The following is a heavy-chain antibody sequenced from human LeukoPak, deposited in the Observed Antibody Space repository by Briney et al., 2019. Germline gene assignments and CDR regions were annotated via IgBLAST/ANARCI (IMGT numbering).Heavy chain of an antibody. D-gene: IGHD2-15*01. J-gene: IGHJ4*02. Sequence: GGSLRLSCAASGFSFSATSMNWVRQAPGKGLEWIAHISGPSTVIYYADSVKGRFTISRDNVNNSLHLQMNSLRVEDSALYYCASGMASSGTSDYWGRGTLVTVSS. CDR3: ASGMASSGTSDY. CDR2: ISGPSTVI. CDR1: GFSFSATS. V-gene: IGHV3-48*01.